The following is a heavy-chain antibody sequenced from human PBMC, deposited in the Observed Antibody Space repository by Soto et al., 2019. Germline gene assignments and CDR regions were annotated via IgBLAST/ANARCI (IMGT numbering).Heavy chain of an antibody. D-gene: IGHD5-12*01. CDR3: ARGGVATIMGLDY. CDR1: GFTFSSYW. CDR2: IKQDGSEK. J-gene: IGHJ4*02. V-gene: IGHV3-7*01. Sequence: GGSLRLPCAASGFTFSSYWMSWVRQAPGKGLEWVANIKQDGSEKYYVDSVKGRFTISRDNAKNSLYLQMNSLRAEDTAVYYCARGGVATIMGLDYWGQGTLVTVSS.